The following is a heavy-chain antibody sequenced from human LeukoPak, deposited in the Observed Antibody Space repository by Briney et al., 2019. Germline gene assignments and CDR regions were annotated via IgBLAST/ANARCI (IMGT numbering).Heavy chain of an antibody. Sequence: SVKVSCKASGGTFSSYAISWVRQAPGQGLEWMGGIIPIFGTANYAQKFQGRVTITTDESTSTAYMELSSLRSEDTAVYYCALTYYYDSSAYYPDYWGQGTLVTVSS. CDR2: IIPIFGTA. CDR1: GGTFSSYA. V-gene: IGHV1-69*05. CDR3: ALTYYYDSSAYYPDY. J-gene: IGHJ4*02. D-gene: IGHD3-22*01.